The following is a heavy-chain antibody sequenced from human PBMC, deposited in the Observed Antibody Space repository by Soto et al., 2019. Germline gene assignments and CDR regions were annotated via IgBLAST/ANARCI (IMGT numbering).Heavy chain of an antibody. V-gene: IGHV3-21*01. D-gene: IGHD6-25*01. CDR3: TRDASRESSARGWFDP. CDR1: GFTFRSFT. J-gene: IGHJ5*02. Sequence: WGSLRLSCAASGFTFRSFTMNWVRQAPGKGLEWVSTISSNSAYIYYTDALRGRFTISRDNAKNSLHLQMNSLRAEDTAVYYCTRDASRESSARGWFDPWGPGTLGTVSS. CDR2: ISSNSAYI.